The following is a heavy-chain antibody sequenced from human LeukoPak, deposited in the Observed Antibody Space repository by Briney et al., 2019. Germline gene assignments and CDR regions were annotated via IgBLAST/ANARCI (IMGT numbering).Heavy chain of an antibody. Sequence: SVKVSCKASGYTFTSYDINWVRQATGQGLEWMGGIIPIFGTANYAQKFQGRVTITADESTSTAYMELSSLRSEDTAVYYCARGGGGNYYYYYMDVWGKGTTVTISS. CDR3: ARGGGGNYYYYYMDV. V-gene: IGHV1-69*13. CDR1: GYTFTSYD. J-gene: IGHJ6*03. CDR2: IIPIFGTA. D-gene: IGHD1-26*01.